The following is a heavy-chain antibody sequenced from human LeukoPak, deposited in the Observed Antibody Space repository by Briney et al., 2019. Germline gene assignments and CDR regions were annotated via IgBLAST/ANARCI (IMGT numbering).Heavy chain of an antibody. D-gene: IGHD4-17*01. CDR1: GFTFSSYA. CDR2: ISYDGSNK. J-gene: IGHJ4*02. CDR3: ARVAPKNADYGLLRREGGYFDY. Sequence: PGGSLRLSCAASGFTFSSYAMHWVRQAPGKGLEWVAVISYDGSNKYYADSVKGRFTISRDNSKNTLYLQMNSLRAEDTAVYYCARVAPKNADYGLLRREGGYFDYWGQGTLVTVSS. V-gene: IGHV3-30*04.